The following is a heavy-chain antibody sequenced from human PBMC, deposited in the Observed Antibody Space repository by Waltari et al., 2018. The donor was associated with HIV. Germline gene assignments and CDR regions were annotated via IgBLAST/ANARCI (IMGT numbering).Heavy chain of an antibody. CDR1: GYTFTSTG. Sequence: QVHLVQSGAEVKKPGASVKVSCKASGYTFTSTGISLVRRAPGQGLEWMGWISAHNGNTNYAQNLQGRVTMTTDTSTNTAYMELRSLRSDDTAVYYCARTYYYDSPREFDYWGQGTLVTVSS. CDR3: ARTYYYDSPREFDY. V-gene: IGHV1-18*01. CDR2: ISAHNGNT. J-gene: IGHJ4*02. D-gene: IGHD3-22*01.